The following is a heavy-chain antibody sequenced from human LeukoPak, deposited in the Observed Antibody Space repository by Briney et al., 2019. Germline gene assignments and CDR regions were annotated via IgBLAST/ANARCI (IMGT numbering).Heavy chain of an antibody. V-gene: IGHV4-59*01. D-gene: IGHD2-15*01. J-gene: IGHJ4*02. CDR1: GGSISSYY. Sequence: SETLSLTCTVSGGSISSYYWSWIRQPPGKGLEWIGYIYYSGSTNYNPSLKSRVTISVDTSKNQFSLKLSSVTAADTAVYYCAREYCRGGSCYPDYWGQGTLVTVSS. CDR3: AREYCRGGSCYPDY. CDR2: IYYSGST.